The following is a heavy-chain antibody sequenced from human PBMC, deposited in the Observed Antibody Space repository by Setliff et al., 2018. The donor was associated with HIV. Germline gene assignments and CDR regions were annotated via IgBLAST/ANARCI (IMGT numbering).Heavy chain of an antibody. V-gene: IGHV1-3*01. CDR1: GYTFTSYY. J-gene: IGHJ4*01. CDR2: INVGKGDT. CDR3: ARGALLAVFDFDH. D-gene: IGHD2-21*01. Sequence: ASVKVSCKASGYTFTSYYMHWVRQAPGQGLEWMGWINVGKGDTKYSQELQGRITLTTDTSANTAYMELSSLRSDDTAAYFCARGALLAVFDFDHWGHGTLVTV.